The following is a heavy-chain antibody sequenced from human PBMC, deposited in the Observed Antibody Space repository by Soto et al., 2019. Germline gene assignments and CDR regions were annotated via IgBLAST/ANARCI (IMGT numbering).Heavy chain of an antibody. J-gene: IGHJ3*02. CDR3: ASWHLREHAYDI. CDR1: GFTVSGKKY. Sequence: DVQLVESGGGLIQPGGSLRLSCAASGFTVSGKKYLAWFRQAPGKGLEWVSALYDVDGTYYADSVKGRVTTSADSSKTIVYLQMNGLRPDDTAVYYCASWHLREHAYDILGQGTAVTVSS. D-gene: IGHD4-17*01. V-gene: IGHV3-53*01. CDR2: LYDVDGT.